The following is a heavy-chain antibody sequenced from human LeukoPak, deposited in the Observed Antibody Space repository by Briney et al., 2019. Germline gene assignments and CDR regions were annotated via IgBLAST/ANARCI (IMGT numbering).Heavy chain of an antibody. CDR3: ARQGGDTTMVRKTLYAFDF. J-gene: IGHJ3*01. CDR2: TGASGSTT. Sequence: GGSLRLSCTASGFTFNNYAMSWVRLAPGKGLEWVSATGASGSTTYYADSVKGRFTISRDNSKNTLYLQMSSLRAEDTALYYCARQGGDTTMVRKTLYAFDFWGQGTLVTVSS. CDR1: GFTFNNYA. V-gene: IGHV3-23*01. D-gene: IGHD3-10*01.